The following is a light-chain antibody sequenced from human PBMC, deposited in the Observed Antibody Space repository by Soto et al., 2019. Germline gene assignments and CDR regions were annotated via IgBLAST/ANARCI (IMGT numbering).Light chain of an antibody. CDR3: QKYNSAPQLT. CDR1: QGISNY. V-gene: IGKV1-27*01. Sequence: DIQMTQSPSSLSASVGDRVTITCRASQGISNYLAWYQQKPGKVPKLLIYAASTLQSGVPSRFSGSGSGTDFTLTISSLQPEDVATYYCQKYNSAPQLTFGGGTKVESK. J-gene: IGKJ4*01. CDR2: AAS.